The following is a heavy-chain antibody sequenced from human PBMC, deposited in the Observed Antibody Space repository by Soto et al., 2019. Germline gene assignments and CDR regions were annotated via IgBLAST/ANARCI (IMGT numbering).Heavy chain of an antibody. CDR3: TTGDYYYFMDV. D-gene: IGHD1-26*01. Sequence: SETLSLTCTVSGGSISSDYWSWIRQPPGKGLEWIGYIYYTGSTNYNPSLNSRVIISVDTSKNQFSLKLNSVTAADTAVYYCTTGDYYYFMDVWGKGTTVTVSS. V-gene: IGHV4-59*08. CDR1: GGSISSDY. J-gene: IGHJ6*03. CDR2: IYYTGST.